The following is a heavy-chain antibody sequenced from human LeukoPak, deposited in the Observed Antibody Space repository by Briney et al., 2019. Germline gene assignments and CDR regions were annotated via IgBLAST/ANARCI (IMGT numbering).Heavy chain of an antibody. J-gene: IGHJ6*03. CDR1: GYTFTSYG. CDR2: ISAYNGNT. V-gene: IGHV1-18*01. CDR3: AREGIGWFGESVSRSHMDV. Sequence: GASVKVSCKASGYTFTSYGISWVRQAPGQGLEWMGWISAYNGNTNYAQKLQGRVTMTTDTSTSTAYMELRSLRSDDTAVYYCAREGIGWFGESVSRSHMDVWGKGTTVTVSS. D-gene: IGHD3-10*01.